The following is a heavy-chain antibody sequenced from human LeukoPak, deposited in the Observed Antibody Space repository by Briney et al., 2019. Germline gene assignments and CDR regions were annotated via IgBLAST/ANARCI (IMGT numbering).Heavy chain of an antibody. CDR1: GFTFSSFA. D-gene: IGHD6-19*01. Sequence: RGSLRLSCAASGFTFSSFAMSWVRQAPGEGLEWVSAISGSGGSTYYADSVKGRFTISRDNSKNTLYLQMNSLRAEDTAVYYCAKDPVPIAVAGNFDYWGQGTLVTVSS. J-gene: IGHJ4*02. CDR3: AKDPVPIAVAGNFDY. CDR2: ISGSGGST. V-gene: IGHV3-23*01.